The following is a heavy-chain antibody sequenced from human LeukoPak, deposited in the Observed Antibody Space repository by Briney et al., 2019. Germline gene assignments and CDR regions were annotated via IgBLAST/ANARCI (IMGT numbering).Heavy chain of an antibody. CDR2: ISSSGRTI. CDR3: ARFALKTPPTD. CDR1: GFIFSDYY. J-gene: IGHJ4*02. V-gene: IGHV3-11*04. Sequence: GGSLRLSCAASGFIFSDYYLIWIRQAPGKGLEWISYISSSGRTIYYADSVKGRFTISRDNAKNSLFLQMNSLRAEDTAVYYCARFALKTPPTDWGQGTLVTVSS.